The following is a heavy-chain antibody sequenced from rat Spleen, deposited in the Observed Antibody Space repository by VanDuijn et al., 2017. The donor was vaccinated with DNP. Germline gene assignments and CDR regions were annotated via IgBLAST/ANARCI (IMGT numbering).Heavy chain of an antibody. CDR1: GFSLTDFS. CDR3: ARDLWY. Sequence: EVQLKESGPGLVQPSQTLSLTCTVSGFSLTDFSVHWVRQPPGKGLEWLGVMGSGGTTAYYSALKSRLSISRDTSKSQVLLKMNSLQVEDTAMYFCARDLWYWGQGVMVTVSS. CDR2: MGSGGTT. D-gene: IGHD1-3*01. J-gene: IGHJ2*01. V-gene: IGHV2S63*01.